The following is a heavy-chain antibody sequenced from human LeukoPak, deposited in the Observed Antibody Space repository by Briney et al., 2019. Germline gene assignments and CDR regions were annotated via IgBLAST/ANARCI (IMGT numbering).Heavy chain of an antibody. CDR1: GFTFSNAW. CDR2: IKSKTDGGTT. D-gene: IGHD3-10*01. Sequence: PGGSLRLSCAASGFTFSNAWMSWVRQAPGKGLEWVGRIKSKTDGGTTDYAAPVKGRFTISRDDSKNTLYLQMNSLKTEDTAVYYCTTDLYVLLWFGEPKNIPWGQGTLVTVSS. V-gene: IGHV3-15*01. J-gene: IGHJ5*02. CDR3: TTDLYVLLWFGEPKNIP.